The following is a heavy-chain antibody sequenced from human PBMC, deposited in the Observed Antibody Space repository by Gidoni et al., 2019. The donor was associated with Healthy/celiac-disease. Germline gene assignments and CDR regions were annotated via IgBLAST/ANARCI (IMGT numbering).Heavy chain of an antibody. CDR2: INTNTGNP. J-gene: IGHJ6*02. CDR3: ARDGAHCSGGSCYSTNYYYYYGMDV. Sequence: QVQLVQSGSELKKPGASAKVSCKAAGYTFTSYAMNWVRQAPGQGLEWMGWINTNTGNPTYAQGFTGRFVFSLDTSVSTAYLQISSLKAEDTAVYYCARDGAHCSGGSCYSTNYYYYYGMDVWGQGTTVTVSS. V-gene: IGHV7-4-1*02. D-gene: IGHD2-15*01. CDR1: GYTFTSYA.